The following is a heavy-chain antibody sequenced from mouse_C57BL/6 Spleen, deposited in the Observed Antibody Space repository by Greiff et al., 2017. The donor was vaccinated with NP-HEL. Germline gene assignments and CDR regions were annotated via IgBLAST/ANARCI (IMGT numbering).Heavy chain of an antibody. V-gene: IGHV1-7*01. CDR3: ARGDYGSSSWSAY. CDR1: GYTFTSYW. Sequence: VQLQQSGAELAKPGASVKLSCKASGYTFTSYWMHWVKQRPGQGLEWIGYINPSSGYTKYNQKFKDKATLTADKSSSTAYMQLSSLTYEDSAVYYCARGDYGSSSWSAYWGQGTLVTVSA. J-gene: IGHJ3*01. CDR2: INPSSGYT. D-gene: IGHD1-1*01.